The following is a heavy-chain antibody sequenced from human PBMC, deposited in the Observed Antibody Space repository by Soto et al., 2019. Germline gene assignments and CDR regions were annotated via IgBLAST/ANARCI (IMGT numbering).Heavy chain of an antibody. D-gene: IGHD3-22*01. CDR2: ISSSSSTI. CDR1: GFTFSSYS. V-gene: IGHV3-48*02. J-gene: IGHJ4*02. Sequence: EVQLVESGGGLVQPGGSLRLSCAASGFTFSSYSMNWVRQAPGKGLEWVSYISSSSSTIYYADSVKGRFTISRDNAKNSLYLQMNSLRDEDTAVYYCARDGDITVISPTNFDYWGQGTLVTVSS. CDR3: ARDGDITVISPTNFDY.